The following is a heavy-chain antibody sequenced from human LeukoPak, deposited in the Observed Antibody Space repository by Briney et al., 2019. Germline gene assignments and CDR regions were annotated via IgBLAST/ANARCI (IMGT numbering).Heavy chain of an antibody. CDR2: IYNSGST. J-gene: IGHJ4*02. D-gene: IGHD1-26*01. Sequence: SETLSLTCAVSGNSISNTYYWGWIRQPPGKELEWIGSIYNSGSTHYNPSLKSRVTISVDTSKNQFPLKLSSVTAADTAVYYCARNSSGNYFDYWGQGTLVTVSS. V-gene: IGHV4-38-2*01. CDR1: GNSISNTYY. CDR3: ARNSSGNYFDY.